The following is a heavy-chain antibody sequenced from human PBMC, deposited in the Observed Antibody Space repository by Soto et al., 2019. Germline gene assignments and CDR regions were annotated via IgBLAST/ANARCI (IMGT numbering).Heavy chain of an antibody. Sequence: GGSLRLSCAASGFTFSSYGMHWVRQAPGKGLEWVAVIWYDGSNKYYADSVKGRFTISRDNSKNTLYLQMNSLRAEDTAVYYCARDRLAAAESSDYYYYGMDVWGQGTTVTVSS. V-gene: IGHV3-33*01. D-gene: IGHD6-13*01. CDR1: GFTFSSYG. CDR3: ARDRLAAAESSDYYYYGMDV. J-gene: IGHJ6*02. CDR2: IWYDGSNK.